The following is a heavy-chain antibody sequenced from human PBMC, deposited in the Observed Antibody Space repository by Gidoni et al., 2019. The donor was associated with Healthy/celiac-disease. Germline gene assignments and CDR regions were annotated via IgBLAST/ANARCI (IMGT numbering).Heavy chain of an antibody. J-gene: IGHJ4*02. CDR1: GFTFRSYE. CDR2: ISSSGSTI. CDR3: ARDAHYGSGSPVPD. Sequence: EVQLVESGGGLVQPGGSLRLSCAASGFTFRSYEMNWVRQAPGKGLEWVSYISSSGSTIYYADSVKGRFTISRDNAKNSLYLQMNSLRAEDTAVYYCARDAHYGSGSPVPDWGQGTLVTVSS. V-gene: IGHV3-48*03. D-gene: IGHD3-10*01.